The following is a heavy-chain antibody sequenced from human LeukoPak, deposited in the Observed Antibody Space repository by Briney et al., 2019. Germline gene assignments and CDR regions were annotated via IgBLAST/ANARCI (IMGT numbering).Heavy chain of an antibody. CDR1: GFTFSSYS. CDR3: ARDPIGGLYYYYMDV. Sequence: GGSLRLSCAASGFTFSSYSMNWVRQAPGKGLEWVSSISSSSSYIYYADSVKGRFTISRDNAKNSLYLQMYSLRAEDTAVYYCARDPIGGLYYYYMDVWGKGTTVTVSS. V-gene: IGHV3-21*01. J-gene: IGHJ6*03. CDR2: ISSSSSYI. D-gene: IGHD4-23*01.